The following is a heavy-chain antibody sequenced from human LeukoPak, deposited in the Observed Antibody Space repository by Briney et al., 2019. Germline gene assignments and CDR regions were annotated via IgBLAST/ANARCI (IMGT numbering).Heavy chain of an antibody. CDR1: GGSVSSGSYY. Sequence: SETLSLTCTVSGGSVSSGSYYWSWIRQPPGKGLEWIGYIYYSGSTNYNPSLKSRVTISVDTSKNQFSLKLSSVTAADTAVYYCARDYRRIRAVAGTFDYWGQGTLATVSS. CDR2: IYYSGST. V-gene: IGHV4-61*01. D-gene: IGHD6-19*01. CDR3: ARDYRRIRAVAGTFDY. J-gene: IGHJ4*02.